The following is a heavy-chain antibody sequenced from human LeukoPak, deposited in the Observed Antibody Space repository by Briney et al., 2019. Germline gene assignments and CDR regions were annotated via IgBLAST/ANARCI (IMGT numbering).Heavy chain of an antibody. CDR3: ARGSLQFGTVTYFDY. D-gene: IGHD4-17*01. CDR2: IYHSGST. J-gene: IGHJ4*02. V-gene: IGHV4-61*01. Sequence: PSETPSLTCTVSGGSVSSGSYYWNWIRQPPGKGLEWLGYIYHSGSTNYNPSLKSRVTISIDTSKNQFSLKLSSVTAADTAVYYCARGSLQFGTVTYFDYWGQGTLVTVSS. CDR1: GGSVSSGSYY.